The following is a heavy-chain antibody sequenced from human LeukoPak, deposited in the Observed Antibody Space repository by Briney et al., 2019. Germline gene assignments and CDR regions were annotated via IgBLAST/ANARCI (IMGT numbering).Heavy chain of an antibody. V-gene: IGHV3-23*01. CDR1: GFTVSSNY. D-gene: IGHD6-19*01. J-gene: IGHJ3*02. CDR3: AKGFHGYSSGWYLPDAFDI. CDR2: ISGSGGST. Sequence: QSGGSLRLSCAASGFTVSSNYMSWVRQAPGKGLEWVSAISGSGGSTYYADSVKGRFTISRDNSKNTLYLQMNSRRAEDTAVYYCAKGFHGYSSGWYLPDAFDIWGQGTMVTVSS.